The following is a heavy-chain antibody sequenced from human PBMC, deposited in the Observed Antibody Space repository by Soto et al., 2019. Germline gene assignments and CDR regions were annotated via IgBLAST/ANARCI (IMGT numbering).Heavy chain of an antibody. CDR3: ARGQYSSGGGYFDY. D-gene: IGHD6-19*01. CDR2: ISSSGSTI. J-gene: IGHJ4*02. CDR1: GFTFSSYE. V-gene: IGHV3-48*03. Sequence: EVQLVESGGGLVQPGGSLRLSCAASGFTFSSYEMNWVRQAPGKGLEWVSYISSSGSTIYYADSVKGRFTISRDNAKNSLYLQMDSLRGEATGVYYCARGQYSSGGGYFDYWGQETLVTVSS.